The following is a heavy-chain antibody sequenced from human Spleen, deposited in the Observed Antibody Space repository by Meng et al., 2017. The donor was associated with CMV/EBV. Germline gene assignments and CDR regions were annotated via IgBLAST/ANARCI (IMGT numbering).Heavy chain of an antibody. CDR1: GFTFDDFA. Sequence: SLKISCATSGFTFDDFAMHWVRQAPGKGLEWVSGIIWNSGNIGYADSVRGRFTISRDNSKNTLYLQMNSLRPEDTAVYFCARDLVRYSYGYGVSDYWGQGTLVTVSS. CDR2: IIWNSGNI. CDR3: ARDLVRYSYGYGVSDY. J-gene: IGHJ4*02. V-gene: IGHV3-9*01. D-gene: IGHD5-18*01.